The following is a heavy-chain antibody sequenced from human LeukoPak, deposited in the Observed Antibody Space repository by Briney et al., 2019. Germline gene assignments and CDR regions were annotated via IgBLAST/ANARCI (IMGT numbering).Heavy chain of an antibody. CDR2: IWYDGSNN. Sequence: PAGTLRLSCAASGFTFRSYGRHWVRQGPGKGLEGVAVIWYDGSNNYYADSVKGRFTISRDNSKNTLYLQMNSLRAEDTAVYYCARGKYYDFWSGFSATNFDYWGQGTLVTVSS. J-gene: IGHJ4*02. D-gene: IGHD3-3*01. CDR3: ARGKYYDFWSGFSATNFDY. CDR1: GFTFRSYG. V-gene: IGHV3-33*01.